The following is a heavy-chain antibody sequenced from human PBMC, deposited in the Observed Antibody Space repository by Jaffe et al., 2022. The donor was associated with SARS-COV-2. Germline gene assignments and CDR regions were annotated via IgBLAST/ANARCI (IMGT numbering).Heavy chain of an antibody. D-gene: IGHD2-21*02. CDR2: ISGDGGST. CDR1: GFTFDDYA. J-gene: IGHJ6*02. V-gene: IGHV3-43*02. CDR3: AKDSPIVVVTARRGGPMDV. Sequence: EVQLVESGGGVVQPGGSLRLSCAASGFTFDDYAMHWVRQAPGKGLEWVSLISGDGGSTYYADSVKGRFTISRDNSKNSLYLQMNSLRTEDTALYYCAKDSPIVVVTARRGGPMDVWGQGTTVTVSS.